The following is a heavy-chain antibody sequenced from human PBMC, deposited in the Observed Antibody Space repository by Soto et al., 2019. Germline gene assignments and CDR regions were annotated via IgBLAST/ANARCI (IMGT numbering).Heavy chain of an antibody. Sequence: QVQLVESGGGVVQPGRSLRLSCAASGFTFSSYGMHWVRQAPGKGLEWVAVIWYDGSNKYYADSVKGRLPISRDNSKNPLYLKMNSLRGKDTAVYYCARDKLRTSPRDYWGQGTLVTVSS. J-gene: IGHJ4*02. D-gene: IGHD1-7*01. CDR2: IWYDGSNK. CDR1: GFTFSSYG. CDR3: ARDKLRTSPRDY. V-gene: IGHV3-33*01.